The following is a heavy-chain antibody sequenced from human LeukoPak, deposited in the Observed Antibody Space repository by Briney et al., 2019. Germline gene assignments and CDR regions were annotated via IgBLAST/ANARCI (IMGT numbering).Heavy chain of an antibody. J-gene: IGHJ4*02. CDR3: AKDPGLGNYFDY. CDR1: GFSFTSYA. V-gene: IGHV3-23*01. CDR2: ISGSGGNT. Sequence: GGSLRLSCEASGFSFTSYAMSWVRQALGKGLEWVSVISGSGGNTYYADSAKGRFTISRDNSKNTLYLQMNSLRAEDTAVYYCAKDPGLGNYFDYWGQGTLVTVSS.